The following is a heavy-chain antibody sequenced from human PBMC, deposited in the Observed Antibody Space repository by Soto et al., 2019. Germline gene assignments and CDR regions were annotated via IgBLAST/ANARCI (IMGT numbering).Heavy chain of an antibody. CDR2: ISAYNGNT. CDR1: GYTFTSYG. CDR3: ARAHHYDSSGYFDY. D-gene: IGHD3-22*01. V-gene: IGHV1-18*04. J-gene: IGHJ4*02. Sequence: GASVKVSCKASGYTFTSYGISWVRQAPGQGLEWMGWISAYNGNTNYAQKLQGRVTMTTDTSTSTAYMELRSLRSDDTAVYYCARAHHYDSSGYFDYWGQGTLVTVYS.